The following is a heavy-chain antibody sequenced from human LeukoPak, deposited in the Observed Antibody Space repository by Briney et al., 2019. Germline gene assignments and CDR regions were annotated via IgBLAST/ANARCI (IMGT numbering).Heavy chain of an antibody. CDR3: AREKRVGGAFDI. CDR1: GYTFTSYG. Sequence: ASVKVSCKASGYTFTSYGISWVRQTPGQGLEWMGWISAYNGNTNYAQKLQGRVTMTTDTSTSTAYMELRSLRSDDTAVYYCAREKRVGGAFDIWGQGTMVTVSS. CDR2: ISAYNGNT. D-gene: IGHD3-16*01. V-gene: IGHV1-18*01. J-gene: IGHJ3*02.